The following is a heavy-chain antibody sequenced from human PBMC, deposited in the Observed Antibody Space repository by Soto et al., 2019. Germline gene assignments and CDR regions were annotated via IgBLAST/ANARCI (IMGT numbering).Heavy chain of an antibody. D-gene: IGHD3-10*01. Sequence: PGGSLRVSCASSVVVFDDYGMHRVRLVPGKGLEWVSSISWNSGIIGYADSVKGRFTISRDNAKKCLYLQMHSVRAEDTALYYCTKDKSGPAMMRGIIKGYYYYGMDVWGQATTVTVCS. J-gene: IGHJ6*02. CDR3: TKDKSGPAMMRGIIKGYYYYGMDV. V-gene: IGHV3-9*01. CDR2: ISWNSGII. CDR1: VVVFDDYG.